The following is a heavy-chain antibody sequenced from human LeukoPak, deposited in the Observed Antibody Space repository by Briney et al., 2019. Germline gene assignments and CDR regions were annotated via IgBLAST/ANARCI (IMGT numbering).Heavy chain of an antibody. V-gene: IGHV1-3*01. D-gene: IGHD6-19*01. CDR3: AREGTVAASDAFDI. J-gene: IGHJ3*02. Sequence: ASVKVSCKASGYTFTSYAMHWVRQAPGQRLEWMGWISAGNGNTKYSQKFQGRVTITRDTSASTAYMELSSLRSEDTAVYYCAREGTVAASDAFDIWGQGTMVTVSS. CDR2: ISAGNGNT. CDR1: GYTFTSYA.